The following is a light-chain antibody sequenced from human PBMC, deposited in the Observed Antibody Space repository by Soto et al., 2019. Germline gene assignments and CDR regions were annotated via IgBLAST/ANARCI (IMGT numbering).Light chain of an antibody. CDR1: SSDVGSFDS. CDR3: SSFTTSSTLV. CDR2: DVS. V-gene: IGLV2-14*01. J-gene: IGLJ1*01. Sequence: ALTQHASVSGSPGQPITISCTGTSSDVGSFDSVAWYQHNPGKAPKLMIYDVSNRPSGVSSRFSGSKSGNTASLSISGLQTEDEANYYCSSFTTSSTLVFGTGTKVTVL.